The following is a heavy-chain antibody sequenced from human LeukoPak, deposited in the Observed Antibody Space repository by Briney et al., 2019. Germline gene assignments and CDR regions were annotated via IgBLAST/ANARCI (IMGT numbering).Heavy chain of an antibody. CDR1: GYTFTGYF. J-gene: IGHJ5*02. V-gene: IGHV1-2*02. CDR2: IDPDSGGT. Sequence: ASVKVSCKASGYTFTGYFMHWVRQAPGQGLEWMGWIDPDSGGTNYAQVFQGRVTVTRDKSISTAYMELSSLRSDDTAVYYCARVHREGGWTLALDPWGQGTLVTVSS. CDR3: ARVHREGGWTLALDP. D-gene: IGHD5-12*01.